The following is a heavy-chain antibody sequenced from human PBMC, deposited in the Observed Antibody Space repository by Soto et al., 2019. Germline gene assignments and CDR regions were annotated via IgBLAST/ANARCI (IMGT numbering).Heavy chain of an antibody. D-gene: IGHD3-22*01. CDR2: ISDSGST. Sequence: PSETLSLTCTVSGGSISDGYYWSWIRQHPGKGLEWIGSISDSGSTSYNPSLKSRLTISVDTSKNQFSLNLRSVTAADTAVYYCARRDRSGFSYWLDTWGPVTLVSFSS. V-gene: IGHV4-31*03. CDR1: GGSISDGYY. J-gene: IGHJ5*02. CDR3: ARRDRSGFSYWLDT.